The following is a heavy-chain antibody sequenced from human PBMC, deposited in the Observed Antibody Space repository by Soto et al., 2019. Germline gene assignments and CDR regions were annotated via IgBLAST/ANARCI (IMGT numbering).Heavy chain of an antibody. CDR3: SRCSTTVVTTVWFDH. D-gene: IGHD4-17*01. Sequence: QVQLVESGGGVVQPGRSLRLSCAASGFTFSSYGMHWVRQAPGKVLEWVAVIWYDGSNKDYAYSVKGRFPISRDNSKNTLYLQMNSLRAEDTAVYDCSRCSTTVVTTVWFDHWGQGTLVTVSS. CDR1: GFTFSSYG. V-gene: IGHV3-33*01. CDR2: IWYDGSNK. J-gene: IGHJ5*02.